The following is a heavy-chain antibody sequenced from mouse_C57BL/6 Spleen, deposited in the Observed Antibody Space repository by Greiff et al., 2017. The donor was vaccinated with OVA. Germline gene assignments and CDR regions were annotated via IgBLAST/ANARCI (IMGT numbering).Heavy chain of an antibody. CDR2: ISSGGSYT. Sequence: DVMLVESGGDLVKPGGSLKLSCAASGFTFSSYGMSWVRQTPDKRLEWVATISSGGSYTYYPDSVKGRFTISRDNAKNTLYLQMSSLKSEDTAMYYCARPSTGTYYFDYWGQGTTLTVSS. J-gene: IGHJ2*01. CDR3: ARPSTGTYYFDY. CDR1: GFTFSSYG. V-gene: IGHV5-6*02. D-gene: IGHD4-1*02.